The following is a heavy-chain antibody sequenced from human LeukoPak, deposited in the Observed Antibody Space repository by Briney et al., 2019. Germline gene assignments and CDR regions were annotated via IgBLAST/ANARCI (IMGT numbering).Heavy chain of an antibody. V-gene: IGHV3-11*01. CDR2: ISSSGSTI. CDR3: ARSRAGSGYPHPDF. J-gene: IGHJ4*02. Sequence: GGSLRLSCAASGFTFSDYYMNWIRQAPGKGLQWVSYISSSGSTIYYADSVKGRFTLSRDNAKNSVHLQMNSLRGEDTAVYYCARSRAGSGYPHPDFWGQGTLVTVSS. CDR1: GFTFSDYY. D-gene: IGHD3-22*01.